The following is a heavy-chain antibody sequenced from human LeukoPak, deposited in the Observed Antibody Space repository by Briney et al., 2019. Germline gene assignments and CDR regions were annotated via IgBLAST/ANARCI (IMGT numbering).Heavy chain of an antibody. CDR1: GFTFGDYA. V-gene: IGHV3-49*04. CDR3: TRGVVPSN. CDR2: IRSKTYGGTT. J-gene: IGHJ4*02. Sequence: GGSLRLSCTASGFTFGDYAMSWVRQAPGKGLEWVGFIRSKTYGGTTEYAASVKGRFTISRDDSKSIAYLQMNSLKTEDTAVYYCTRGVVPSNWGQGTLVTVSS. D-gene: IGHD3-3*01.